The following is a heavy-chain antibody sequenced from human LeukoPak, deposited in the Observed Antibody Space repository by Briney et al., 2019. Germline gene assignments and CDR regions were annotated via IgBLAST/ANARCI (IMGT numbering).Heavy chain of an antibody. CDR1: GFTFDDYA. D-gene: IGHD5-24*01. CDR3: AKDPSGYNSPGGFDY. J-gene: IGHJ4*02. Sequence: GRSLRLSCAASGFTFDDYAMHWVRQAPGKGLEWVSCISWSSGSIGYADSVKGRFTISRDNAKNSLYLQMNSLRAEVTALYYCAKDPSGYNSPGGFDYWGQGTLVTVSS. CDR2: ISWSSGSI. V-gene: IGHV3-9*01.